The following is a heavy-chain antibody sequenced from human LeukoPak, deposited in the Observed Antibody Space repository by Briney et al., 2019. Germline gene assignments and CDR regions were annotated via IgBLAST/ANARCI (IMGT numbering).Heavy chain of an antibody. J-gene: IGHJ6*02. V-gene: IGHV1-8*01. CDR2: MNPNSGNT. CDR1: GYTFTSYD. D-gene: IGHD3-3*01. Sequence: GASVKVSCKASGYTFTSYDINWVRQATGQGLEWMGWMNPNSGNTGYAQKFQGRVTMTRNTSIGTAYMELSSLRSEDTAVYYCARNVYNYDFWSGYYYYYGMDVWGQGTTVTVSS. CDR3: ARNVYNYDFWSGYYYYYGMDV.